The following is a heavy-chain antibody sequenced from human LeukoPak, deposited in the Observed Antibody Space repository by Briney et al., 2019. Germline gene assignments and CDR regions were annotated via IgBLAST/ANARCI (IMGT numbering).Heavy chain of an antibody. CDR3: DSFYETY. V-gene: IGHV3-74*01. D-gene: IGHD2-2*01. CDR1: GNYW. J-gene: IGHJ4*02. Sequence: GGSLRLSCAASGNYWMHWVRQAPGKGLVWVSHINSGGSWTGYADSVKGRFTISKDNAKNTVYLQMNNLRAEDTAVYYCDSFYETYWGRGTLVTVSS. CDR2: INSGGSWT.